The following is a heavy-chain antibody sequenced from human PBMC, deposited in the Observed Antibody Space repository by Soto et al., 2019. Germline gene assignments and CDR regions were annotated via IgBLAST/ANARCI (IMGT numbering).Heavy chain of an antibody. CDR3: ARDRRFYDSSGHPHHAFDI. D-gene: IGHD3-22*01. CDR1: GGSISGYY. J-gene: IGHJ3*02. CDR2: IYYSGST. V-gene: IGHV4-59*01. Sequence: SETLSLTCTVLGGSISGYYWSWIRQPPGKGLECIGNIYYSGSTNYNPSLKSRVTISVDTSKNQFSLKLSSVTAADTAVYYCARDRRFYDSSGHPHHAFDIWGQGTMVTVS.